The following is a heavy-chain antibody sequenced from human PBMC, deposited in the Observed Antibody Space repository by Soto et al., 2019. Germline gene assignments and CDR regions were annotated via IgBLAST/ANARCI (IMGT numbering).Heavy chain of an antibody. CDR1: GFTFSSYW. CDR2: IKQDGSEK. CDR3: ARARHYGSGSYQYYYYYYGMDV. D-gene: IGHD3-10*01. J-gene: IGHJ6*02. Sequence: GGSLRLSCAASGFTFSSYWMSWVRQAPGKGLEWVANIKQDGSEKYYVDSVKGRFTISRDNAKNSLYLQMNSLRAEDTAVYYCARARHYGSGSYQYYYYYYGMDVWVQGTTVTVS. V-gene: IGHV3-7*01.